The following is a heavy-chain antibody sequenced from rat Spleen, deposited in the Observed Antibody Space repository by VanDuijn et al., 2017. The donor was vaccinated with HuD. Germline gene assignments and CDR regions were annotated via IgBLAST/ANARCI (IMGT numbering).Heavy chain of an antibody. Sequence: EVQLVESGGDLVQPGRSVRLSCAASGFTFSNFPMAWVRQAPTKGLEWVATISTRGGSTYYRDSVKGRFTISRDNAKSTLYLQMDSLRSEDTATYYCARPPYFDYWGQGVMVTVSS. CDR3: ARPPYFDY. CDR1: GFTFSNFP. J-gene: IGHJ2*01. D-gene: IGHD3-1*01. V-gene: IGHV5-46*01. CDR2: ISTRGGST.